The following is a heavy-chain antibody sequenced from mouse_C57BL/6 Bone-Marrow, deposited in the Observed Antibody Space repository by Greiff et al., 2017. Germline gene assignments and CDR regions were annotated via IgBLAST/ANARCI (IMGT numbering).Heavy chain of an antibody. Sequence: VQLQQSGPELVKPGASVKMSCKASGYTFTDYNMHWVKQSHGKSLEWIGYINPNNGGTSYNQKFKGKATLTVNKSSSTAYRELRSLTSEDSAVYYCAITTVVATLDFDYWGQGTTLTVSS. CDR3: AITTVVATLDFDY. D-gene: IGHD1-1*01. CDR1: GYTFTDYN. V-gene: IGHV1-22*01. CDR2: INPNNGGT. J-gene: IGHJ2*01.